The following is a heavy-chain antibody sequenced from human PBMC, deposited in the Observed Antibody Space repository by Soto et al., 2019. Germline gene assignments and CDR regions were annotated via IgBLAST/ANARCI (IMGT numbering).Heavy chain of an antibody. D-gene: IGHD3-10*01. J-gene: IGHJ4*02. V-gene: IGHV1-69*02. CDR1: GDTFNFYS. CDR3: ASSYGSGYRAFDY. CDR2: VNPIVSMS. Sequence: HVQLVQSGAEVKRPGSSVKVSCKASGDTFNFYSINWVRQAPGLGLEWMGRVNPIVSMSNYAQKFQGRVTMTADKSTSTAYMELSSLRSEDTAIYYCASSYGSGYRAFDYWGPGALVTVSS.